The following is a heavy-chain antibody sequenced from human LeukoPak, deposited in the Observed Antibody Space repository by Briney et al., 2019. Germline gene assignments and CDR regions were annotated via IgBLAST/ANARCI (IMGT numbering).Heavy chain of an antibody. Sequence: PSETLSLTCAVYGGSFSGYYWSWIRQPPGKGLEWIGEINHSGSTNYNPSLKSRVTISVDTSKNQLSLKLSSVTAADTAVYYCARWSRLLWFGELFRRRNYFDYWGQGTLVTVSS. V-gene: IGHV4-34*01. CDR1: GGSFSGYY. CDR3: ARWSRLLWFGELFRRRNYFDY. CDR2: INHSGST. D-gene: IGHD3-10*01. J-gene: IGHJ4*02.